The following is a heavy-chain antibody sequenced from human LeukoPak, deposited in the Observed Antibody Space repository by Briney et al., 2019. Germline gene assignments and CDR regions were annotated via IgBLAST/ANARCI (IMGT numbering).Heavy chain of an antibody. Sequence: GGSLRLSWAASGFTFSSYSMNWVRQAPGKGLEWVSYISSTSSTKQYADSVKGRFTISRDNAKNSLYLQMNSLRAEDTAMYYCARVPTTYGMDVWGQGTTVTVSS. D-gene: IGHD1-14*01. CDR2: ISSTSSTK. CDR1: GFTFSSYS. V-gene: IGHV3-48*01. J-gene: IGHJ6*02. CDR3: ARVPTTYGMDV.